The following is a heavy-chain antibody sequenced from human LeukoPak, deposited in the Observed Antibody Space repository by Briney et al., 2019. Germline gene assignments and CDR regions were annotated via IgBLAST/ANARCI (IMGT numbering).Heavy chain of an antibody. CDR3: ARDNDGDFWSPCWFDP. V-gene: IGHV1-69*05. D-gene: IGHD3-3*01. J-gene: IGHJ5*02. CDR1: GGTFSSYA. Sequence: SVKVSCKASGGTFSSYAISWVRQAPGQGLEWMGRIIPIFGTANYAQKFQGRVTITTDESTSTAYMELSSLRSEDTAVYYCARDNDGDFWSPCWFDPWGQGTLVTVSS. CDR2: IIPIFGTA.